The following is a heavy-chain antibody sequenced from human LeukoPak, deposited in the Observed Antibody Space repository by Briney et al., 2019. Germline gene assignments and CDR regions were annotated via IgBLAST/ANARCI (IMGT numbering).Heavy chain of an antibody. CDR1: GFTFNNYW. CDR3: ARALAVTGTGGFDP. D-gene: IGHD6-19*01. V-gene: IGHV3-74*01. Sequence: GGSLRLSCTASGFTFNNYWMHWVRQAPGKGPVWVSRINTDGSSTSYADSVKGRFTISRDNAKNTLYLQMDSLRAEDTAVYYCARALAVTGTGGFDPWGQGTLVTVSS. J-gene: IGHJ5*02. CDR2: INTDGSST.